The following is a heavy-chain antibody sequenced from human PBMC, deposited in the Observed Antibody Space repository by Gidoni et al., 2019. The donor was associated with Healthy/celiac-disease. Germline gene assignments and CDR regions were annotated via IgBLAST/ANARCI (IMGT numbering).Heavy chain of an antibody. D-gene: IGHD7-27*01. CDR1: GYTFTGYY. J-gene: IGHJ3*02. V-gene: IGHV1-2*02. Sequence: QVQLVQSGAEVKKPGASVKVSCKASGYTFTGYYMHWVRQAPGQGLEWMGWINPNSGGTNYAQKFQGRVTMTRDTSISTAYMELSRLRSDDTAVYYCARVTGDLEEYDAFDIWGQGTMVTVSS. CDR3: ARVTGDLEEYDAFDI. CDR2: INPNSGGT.